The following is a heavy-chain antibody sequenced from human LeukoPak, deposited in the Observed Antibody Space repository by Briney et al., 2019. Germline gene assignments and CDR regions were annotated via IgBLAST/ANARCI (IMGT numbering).Heavy chain of an antibody. D-gene: IGHD3-10*01. J-gene: IGHJ4*02. CDR3: VRVGRGVFYFDY. CDR1: GFTLSDHH. CDR2: TRNKANGFTT. V-gene: IGHV3-72*01. Sequence: GGSLRLSCAASGFTLSDHHMDWVRQAPGEGLEWVARTRNKANGFTTEYSASVRGRFTISRDDSKNSLYLQMNSLKTEDTAVFYCVRVGRGVFYFDYWGQGTLVTVSS.